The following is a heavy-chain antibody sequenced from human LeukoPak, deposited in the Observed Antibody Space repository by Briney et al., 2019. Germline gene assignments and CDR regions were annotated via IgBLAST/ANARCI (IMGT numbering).Heavy chain of an antibody. CDR1: GGSFRGYY. CDR2: INHSGST. J-gene: IGHJ4*02. Sequence: PSETLSLTCAVYGGSFRGYYWSWIRQPPGKGLEGIGEINHSGSTNYNPSLKSRVTISVDTSKNQFSLKLSSVTAADTAVYYCARSVWGSGSYSGSDYWGQGTLVTVSS. D-gene: IGHD3-10*01. V-gene: IGHV4-34*01. CDR3: ARSVWGSGSYSGSDY.